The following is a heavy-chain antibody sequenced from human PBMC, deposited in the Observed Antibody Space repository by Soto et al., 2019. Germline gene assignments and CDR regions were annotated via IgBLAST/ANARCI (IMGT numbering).Heavy chain of an antibody. CDR3: ARGRGYSYGPYYFDY. J-gene: IGHJ4*02. CDR2: LYYSGST. Sequence: QVPLQESGPGLVTPSQTLSLTCTVSGGSISSEGYYWSWFRQPPGKGLEWIGDLYYSGSTYYHPSLKRRLIMSGDTSKSQFSLKLSSVTAADTAVYFCARGRGYSYGPYYFDYWGQGTLVTVSS. CDR1: GGSISSEGYY. V-gene: IGHV4-31*03. D-gene: IGHD5-18*01.